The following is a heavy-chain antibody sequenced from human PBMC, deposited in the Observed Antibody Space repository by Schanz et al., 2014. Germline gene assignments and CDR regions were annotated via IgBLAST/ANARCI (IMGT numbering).Heavy chain of an antibody. J-gene: IGHJ4*02. Sequence: QVQLVESGGGLVQPGGSLRLSCAASGFSVGNKYMNWVRQAPGKGLEWLSYISDSGTYTNYADSVKGRFTISRDNAKSSLYLQMNSLRVEDTAVYYCAASSGWHPSTDYWGQGTLVTVAS. CDR1: GFSVGNKY. CDR2: ISDSGTYT. D-gene: IGHD6-19*01. V-gene: IGHV3-11*05. CDR3: AASSGWHPSTDY.